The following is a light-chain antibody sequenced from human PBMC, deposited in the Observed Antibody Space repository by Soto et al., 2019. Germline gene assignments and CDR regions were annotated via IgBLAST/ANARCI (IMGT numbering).Light chain of an antibody. J-gene: IGKJ1*01. CDR3: EQYGSSLWT. CDR2: RAS. CDR1: QSVTSSY. V-gene: IGKV3-20*01. Sequence: EIVLTQSPGTLSLSPGERATLSCRASQSVTSSYLAWYQQNTGQTPRLLIYRASSRATGITDRFSGSGSGTDFTITISGMGPEDVEVYYCEQYGSSLWTFGKGTKVEIK.